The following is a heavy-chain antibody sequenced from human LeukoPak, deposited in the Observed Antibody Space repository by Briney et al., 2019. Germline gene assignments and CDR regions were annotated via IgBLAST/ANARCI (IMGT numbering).Heavy chain of an antibody. Sequence: SETLSLTCTVSGGSISSHYWSWIRQPPGKGLEWIGYIYYSRSTNYNPSLKSRVTISVDTSKNQFSLKLSSVTAADTAVYYCARVYYGSGSYPTYYYYMDVWGKGTTVTVSS. D-gene: IGHD3-10*01. CDR3: ARVYYGSGSYPTYYYYMDV. CDR2: IYYSRST. V-gene: IGHV4-59*11. J-gene: IGHJ6*03. CDR1: GGSISSHY.